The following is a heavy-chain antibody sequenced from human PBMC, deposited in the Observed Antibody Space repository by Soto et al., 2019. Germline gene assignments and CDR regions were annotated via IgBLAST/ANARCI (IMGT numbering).Heavy chain of an antibody. CDR2: SHCNGSRT. CDR3: ARVDFWSGNPNYNYYYYMDV. J-gene: IGHJ6*03. CDR1: GFTFHSYC. D-gene: IGHD3-3*01. Sequence: ASGFTFHSYCMNWVRPARGRWLVWCSRSHCNGSRTSYADSVKGRFTISRVNAQNTLYLQMNSLRAEDTAVYYCARVDFWSGNPNYNYYYYMDVWGKG. V-gene: IGHV3-74*01.